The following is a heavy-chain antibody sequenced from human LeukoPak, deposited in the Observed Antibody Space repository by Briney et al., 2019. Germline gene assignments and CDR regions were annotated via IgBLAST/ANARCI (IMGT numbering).Heavy chain of an antibody. J-gene: IGHJ6*02. D-gene: IGHD3-16*01. V-gene: IGHV3-23*01. CDR3: ARNQRLGGHSYYYYGMDV. Sequence: GGSLRLSCVGSGFTSIAYALTWARQAPGKGLEWVSGISGGGVTTYYADSVKGRFTISRDNSKNTLYLQMNSLRADDTAIYYCARNQRLGGHSYYYYGMDVWGQGTTVTVSS. CDR2: ISGGGVTT. CDR1: GFTSIAYA.